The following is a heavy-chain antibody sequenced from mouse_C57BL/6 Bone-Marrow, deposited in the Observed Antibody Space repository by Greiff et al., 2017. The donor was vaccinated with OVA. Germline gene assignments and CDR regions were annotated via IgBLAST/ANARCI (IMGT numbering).Heavy chain of an antibody. CDR2: IHPNSGST. J-gene: IGHJ1*03. V-gene: IGHV1-64*01. Sequence: LQQPGAELVKPGASVKLSCKASGYTFTSYWMHWVKQRPGQGLEWIGMIHPNSGSTNYNEKFKSKATLTVVKTSSTAYMQLSSLTSEDSAVYYCARGGLRLTYWYFDVWGTGTTVTVSS. CDR3: ARGGLRLTYWYFDV. D-gene: IGHD2-4*01. CDR1: GYTFTSYW.